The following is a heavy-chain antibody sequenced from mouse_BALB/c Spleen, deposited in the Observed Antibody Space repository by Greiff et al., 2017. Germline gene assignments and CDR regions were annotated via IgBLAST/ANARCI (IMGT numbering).Heavy chain of an antibody. CDR2: ISNLAYSI. CDR1: GFTFSDYG. D-gene: IGHD1-1*01. Sequence: EVMLVESGGGLVQPGGSRKLSCAASGFTFSDYGMAWVRQAPGKGPEWVAFISNLAYSIYYADTVTGRFTISRENAKNTLYLEMSSLRSEDTAMYYCASFYGSSYFDYWGQGTTLTVSS. CDR3: ASFYGSSYFDY. V-gene: IGHV5-15*02. J-gene: IGHJ2*01.